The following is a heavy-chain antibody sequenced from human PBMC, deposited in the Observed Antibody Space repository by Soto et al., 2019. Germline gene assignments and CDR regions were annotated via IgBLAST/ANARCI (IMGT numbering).Heavy chain of an antibody. J-gene: IGHJ3*02. Sequence: EVQLVESGGGLVQPGGSLRLSCAASGFTVSSNYMSWVRQAPGKGLEWVSVIYSGGSTYYADSVKGRFTISRDNSKNTLYLQMNSPRAEDTAVYYCASLPWGNWNDFYAFDIWGQGTMVTVSS. CDR2: IYSGGST. CDR1: GFTVSSNY. D-gene: IGHD1-1*01. V-gene: IGHV3-66*01. CDR3: ASLPWGNWNDFYAFDI.